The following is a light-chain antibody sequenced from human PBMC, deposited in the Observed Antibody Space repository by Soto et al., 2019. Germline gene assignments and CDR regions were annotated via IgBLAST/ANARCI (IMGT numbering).Light chain of an antibody. J-gene: IGKJ4*01. CDR2: GAS. Sequence: EIAMTQSPATLSVSPGERATLSCRASQSVSTNLAWYQQKPGQAPRLLIYGASTRATGIPARFSGSGSGTEFTLTISSLQAEDVAVYYCHQYYSDPLTFGGGTKVEIK. CDR3: HQYYSDPLT. V-gene: IGKV3-15*01. CDR1: QSVSTN.